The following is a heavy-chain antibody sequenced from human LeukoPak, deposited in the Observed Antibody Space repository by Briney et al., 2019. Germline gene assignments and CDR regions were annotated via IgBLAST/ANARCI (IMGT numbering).Heavy chain of an antibody. Sequence: GGSLRLSCEASGFTFSTAWMSWVRQAPGKGLEWVGRIESKSDRETADYAAPVKGRFTISRDDSKNTLYLQMNSLNIEDTAVYYCATDGNTVTTLHYWGQGTLVTVSS. CDR3: ATDGNTVTTLHY. J-gene: IGHJ4*02. V-gene: IGHV3-15*04. D-gene: IGHD4-17*01. CDR2: IESKSDRETA. CDR1: GFTFSTAW.